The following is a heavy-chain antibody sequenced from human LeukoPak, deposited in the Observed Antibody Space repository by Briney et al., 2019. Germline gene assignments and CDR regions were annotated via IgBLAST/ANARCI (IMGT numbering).Heavy chain of an antibody. CDR1: GYTFTSYD. V-gene: IGHV1-8*03. CDR3: ARGRERGSSSSFTDY. D-gene: IGHD6-6*01. J-gene: IGHJ4*02. CDR2: MNPNSANT. Sequence: GASVKVSCKASGYTFTSYDINWVRQATGRGLEWMGWMNPNSANTGYAQKFRGRVTITRNTSISTTYMELSSLRFEDTAVYYCARGRERGSSSSFTDYWGQGTLVIVSS.